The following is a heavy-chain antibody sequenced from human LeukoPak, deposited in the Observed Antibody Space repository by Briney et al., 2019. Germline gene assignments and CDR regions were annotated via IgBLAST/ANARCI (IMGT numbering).Heavy chain of an antibody. J-gene: IGHJ3*02. CDR3: ARADPSNDAFDI. Sequence: SETLSLTCIVSGDSISSYYWSWIRQPAGKGLEWIGRMYPSGSTDYKPSLMSRVTLSVDTSKNQISLKLSPVTAADTAVYYCARADPSNDAFDIWGQGTMVIVSS. CDR2: MYPSGST. V-gene: IGHV4-4*07. D-gene: IGHD6-6*01. CDR1: GDSISSYY.